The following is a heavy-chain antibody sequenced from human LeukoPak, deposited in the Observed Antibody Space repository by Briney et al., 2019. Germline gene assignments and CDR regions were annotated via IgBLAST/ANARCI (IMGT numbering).Heavy chain of an antibody. CDR3: ARGIIAAAGRSSWFDP. CDR2: MYTSGST. J-gene: IGHJ5*02. D-gene: IGHD6-13*01. Sequence: SETLSLTCTVSGYSITSAYYWGWIRQPPGKGLECIGRMYTSGSTNYNPSLKSRVTISVDMSKNQFSLKLSSVTAADTAVYYCARGIIAAAGRSSWFDPWGQGTLVTVSS. V-gene: IGHV4-38-2*02. CDR1: GYSITSAYY.